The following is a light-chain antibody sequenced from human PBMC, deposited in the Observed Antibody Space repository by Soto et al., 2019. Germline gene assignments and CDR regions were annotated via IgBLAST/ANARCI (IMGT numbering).Light chain of an antibody. CDR1: QSVTNNY. J-gene: IGKJ1*01. V-gene: IGKV3-20*01. Sequence: EIVLTQSPGTLSLSPGQRAILSCRASQSVTNNYLAWYQQKPGQTPRVLMYGASSRVTGIPDRFSGSGSGTDFTLTISRLEPVDFAVYYCQQYLTSPWTFGQGTKVEIK. CDR2: GAS. CDR3: QQYLTSPWT.